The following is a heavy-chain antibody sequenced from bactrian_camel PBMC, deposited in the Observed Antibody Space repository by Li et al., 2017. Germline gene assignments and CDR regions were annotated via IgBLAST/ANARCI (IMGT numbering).Heavy chain of an antibody. CDR2: LWIGGATT. Sequence: VQLVESGGGSVQAGGSLRLSCAAGRYTYKRNCMGWFRQRPGKDREGLAVLWIGGATTVYADSVKGRFITIRDKAKDLVYLQMNGLQPEDTGMYYCAACPNRGEWYLLQPNWYNFWGQGTQVTVS. V-gene: IGHV3S40*01. CDR1: RYTYKRNC. D-gene: IGHD1*01. CDR3: AACPNRGEWYLLQPNWYNF. J-gene: IGHJ4*01.